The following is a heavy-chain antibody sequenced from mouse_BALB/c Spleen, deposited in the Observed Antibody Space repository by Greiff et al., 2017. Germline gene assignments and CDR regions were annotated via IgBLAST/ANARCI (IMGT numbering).Heavy chain of an antibody. CDR3: ARKENPSLLRRYYAMDY. Sequence: DVQLQESGPGLVKPSQSLSLTCTVTGYSITSDYAWNWIRQFPGNKLEWMGYISYSGSTSYNPSLKSRISITRDTSKNQFFLQLNSVTTEDTATYYCARKENPSLLRRYYAMDYWGQGTSVTVSS. CDR1: GYSITSDYA. D-gene: IGHD1-2*01. V-gene: IGHV3-2*02. J-gene: IGHJ4*01. CDR2: ISYSGST.